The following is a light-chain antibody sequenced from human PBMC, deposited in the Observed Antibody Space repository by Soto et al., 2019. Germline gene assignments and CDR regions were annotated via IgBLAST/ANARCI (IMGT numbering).Light chain of an antibody. Sequence: DAVLTQSPLSLPVTLGQPASISCRSSQSLVYSDGNTYLNWFQQRPGQSPRRLIYKVSDRDSGVPDRLSGSASGTDFTLEISRVEAEDVGVYYCMQGTHWPYTFGQGTKLEI. J-gene: IGKJ2*01. V-gene: IGKV2-30*01. CDR3: MQGTHWPYT. CDR2: KVS. CDR1: QSLVYSDGNTY.